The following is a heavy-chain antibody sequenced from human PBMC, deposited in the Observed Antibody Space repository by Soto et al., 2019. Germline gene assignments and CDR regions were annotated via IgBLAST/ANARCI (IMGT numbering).Heavy chain of an antibody. CDR2: IYPGDSDT. D-gene: IGHD3-10*01. Sequence: PGESLKISCKGSGYSFIDYWIGWVRQVPGKGLEWMGVIYPGDSDTRYSPSFQGHVTISADKSISTAYLQWSTLKASDTAKYYCAGLGFYYYASAACYGDHLFCGFDIWGQGTTVTVSS. J-gene: IGHJ6*02. CDR1: GYSFIDYW. V-gene: IGHV5-51*01. CDR3: AGLGFYYYASAACYGDHLFCGFDI.